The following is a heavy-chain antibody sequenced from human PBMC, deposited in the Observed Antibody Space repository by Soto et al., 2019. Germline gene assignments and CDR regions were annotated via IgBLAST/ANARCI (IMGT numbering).Heavy chain of an antibody. CDR2: INPNSGGT. Sequence: QVQLVQSGAEVKKPGASVKVSCKASGYTFTGYYMHWVRQAPGQGLEWMGWINPNSGGTNYAQKFQGRVTMTRDTSIRTGYMELRRLRYDDTAVYYCARERLEAAAGRYYYGMDVWGQGTTVTVSS. D-gene: IGHD6-13*01. J-gene: IGHJ6*02. V-gene: IGHV1-2*02. CDR1: GYTFTGYY. CDR3: ARERLEAAAGRYYYGMDV.